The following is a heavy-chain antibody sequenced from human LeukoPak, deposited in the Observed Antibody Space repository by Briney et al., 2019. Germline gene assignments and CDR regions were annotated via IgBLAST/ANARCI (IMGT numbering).Heavy chain of an antibody. Sequence: PSETLSLTCAVYGGSLSGYYWSWLRQPPGKGLEWIEEINHSGGTNYNPSLKSRVTISVDTSKNQFSLKLSSVTAADTAVNNGATGLAGYTSSCYDENYFYGWGQGTLVTVSS. D-gene: IGHD6-13*01. J-gene: IGHJ4*02. V-gene: IGHV4-34*01. CDR1: GGSLSGYY. CDR2: INHSGGT. CDR3: ATGLAGYTSSCYDENYFYG.